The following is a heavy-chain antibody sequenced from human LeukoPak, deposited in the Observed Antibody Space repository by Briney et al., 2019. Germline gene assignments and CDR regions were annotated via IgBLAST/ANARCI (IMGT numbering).Heavy chain of an antibody. J-gene: IGHJ4*02. Sequence: PGGSLRLSCAASGFTLNFYEMNWVRQASGKGMEWISYISSSGSTIYYADSVKGRFTISRDNAKNSLYLQMNSLRVEDTAVYYCARDPRGMVRGYFDYWGQGTLVTVSS. CDR1: GFTLNFYE. V-gene: IGHV3-48*03. CDR2: ISSSGSTI. CDR3: ARDPRGMVRGYFDY. D-gene: IGHD3-10*01.